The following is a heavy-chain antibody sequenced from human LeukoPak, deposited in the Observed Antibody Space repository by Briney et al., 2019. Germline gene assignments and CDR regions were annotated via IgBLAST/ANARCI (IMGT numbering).Heavy chain of an antibody. CDR3: ARGGYCSSSTCYTKLDT. D-gene: IGHD2-2*02. CDR2: IHPNSGDT. Sequence: ASVKVSCTASGYTFTGYYIHWVRQAPGQGLEWMGWIHPNSGDTNYAQNFQGRVTISRDTSISTAYLDLSRLRSDDTAVFYCARGGYCSSSTCYTKLDTWGQGTLVTVSS. V-gene: IGHV1-2*02. CDR1: GYTFTGYY. J-gene: IGHJ5*02.